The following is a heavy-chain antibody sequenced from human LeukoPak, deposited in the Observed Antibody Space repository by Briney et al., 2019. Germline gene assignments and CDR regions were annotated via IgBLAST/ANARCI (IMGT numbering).Heavy chain of an antibody. D-gene: IGHD3-10*01. V-gene: IGHV3-30*18. J-gene: IGHJ4*02. Sequence: GGSLRLSCAASGFTFSSYGMHWVRQAPGKGLEWVAVISYDGSNKYYADSVKGRFTISRDNSKNTLYLQMNSLRAEDTAVYYCAKDHYYYGSGSLFDYWGQGTLVTVSS. CDR3: AKDHYYYGSGSLFDY. CDR2: ISYDGSNK. CDR1: GFTFSSYG.